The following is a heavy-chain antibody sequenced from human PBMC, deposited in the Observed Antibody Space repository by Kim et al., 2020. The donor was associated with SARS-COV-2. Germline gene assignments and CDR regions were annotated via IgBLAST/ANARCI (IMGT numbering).Heavy chain of an antibody. D-gene: IGHD2-15*01. CDR2: IIPILGIA. CDR1: GGTFSSYA. Sequence: KVSCKASGGTFSSYAISWVRQVPGQGLEWMGRIIPILGIANYAQKFQGRVTITADKSTSTAYMELSSLRSEDTAVYYCARVGYCSGGSCYSNDYWGQGTL. CDR3: ARVGYCSGGSCYSNDY. V-gene: IGHV1-69*04. J-gene: IGHJ4*02.